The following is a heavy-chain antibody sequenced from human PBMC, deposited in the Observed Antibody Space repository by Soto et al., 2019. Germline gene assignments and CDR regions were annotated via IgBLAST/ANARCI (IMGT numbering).Heavy chain of an antibody. CDR3: AKEEDSLPGYFNESLDH. D-gene: IGHD3-9*01. CDR2: ISGSGDET. CDR1: GFTFSACA. J-gene: IGHJ4*02. Sequence: PGGSLRLSCEVSGFTFSACAMSWVRQAPGKGLEWVSAISGSGDETFHAHSVKGRFTTSRDNSKNTLYLQMNSLKTEDTAVYFCAKEEDSLPGYFNESLDHCGQGTPATVS. V-gene: IGHV3-23*01.